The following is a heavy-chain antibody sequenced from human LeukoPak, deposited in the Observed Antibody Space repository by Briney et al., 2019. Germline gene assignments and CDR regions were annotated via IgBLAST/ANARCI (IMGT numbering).Heavy chain of an antibody. CDR1: GGSIRSSSYF. D-gene: IGHD6-13*01. V-gene: IGHV4-39*07. CDR3: ARGRSTWYFGY. Sequence: SETLSLTCTVSGGSIRSSSYFWGWIRQPPGKGLEWIGSIYYNGSTYYNPSLKSRVTISVDTSKSQFSLRLSSVTAADTAVYYCARGRSTWYFGYWGQGTLVTVSS. CDR2: IYYNGST. J-gene: IGHJ4*02.